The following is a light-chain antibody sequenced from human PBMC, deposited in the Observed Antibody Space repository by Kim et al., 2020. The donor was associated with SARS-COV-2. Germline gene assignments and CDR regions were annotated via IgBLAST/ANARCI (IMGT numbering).Light chain of an antibody. Sequence: SDSVGERYTITCRASQTVNTWLAWYQQKPGKAPKLLIHDASILQSGVPSRFSGSGSGTHFSLTISSLQPDDSAAYYCQQSTGYSWTFGQGTKLEI. CDR2: DAS. CDR1: QTVNTW. J-gene: IGKJ1*01. CDR3: QQSTGYSWT. V-gene: IGKV1-5*01.